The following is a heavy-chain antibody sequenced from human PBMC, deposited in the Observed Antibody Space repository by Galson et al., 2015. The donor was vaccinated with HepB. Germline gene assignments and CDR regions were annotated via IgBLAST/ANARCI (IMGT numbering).Heavy chain of an antibody. CDR1: GGSINSSTYY. J-gene: IGHJ4*02. V-gene: IGHV4-39*01. D-gene: IGHD2-2*01. Sequence: TLSLTCTVSGGSINSSTYYWGWIRQPPGKGPEWIGNILYSGSTYSNPSLKSRVTISVDTSKNQFSLKLRSVTVVDTAVYYCARRTVPQVDYWGQGTVLPVSA. CDR2: ILYSGST. CDR3: ARRTVPQVDY.